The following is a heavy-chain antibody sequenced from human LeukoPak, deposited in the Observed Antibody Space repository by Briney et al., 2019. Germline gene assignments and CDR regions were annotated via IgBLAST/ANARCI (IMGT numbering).Heavy chain of an antibody. CDR1: GFTFSSFG. D-gene: IGHD3-22*01. CDR3: ARGPITMIEYYFDY. J-gene: IGHJ4*02. CDR2: ISSSSSYI. Sequence: GGSLRLSCAASGFTFSSFGMNWVRQAPGKGLEWVSSISSSSSYIYYADSVKGRFTISRDNAKNSLYLQMNSLRAEDTAVYYCARGPITMIEYYFDYWGQGTLVTVSS. V-gene: IGHV3-21*01.